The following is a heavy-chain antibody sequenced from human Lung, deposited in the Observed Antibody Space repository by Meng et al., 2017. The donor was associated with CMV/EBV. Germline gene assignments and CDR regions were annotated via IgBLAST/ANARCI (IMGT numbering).Heavy chain of an antibody. Sequence: GESLKISCTTSGFTFSNYGMHWVRLAPGKGLEWVAFIRYEGRSKLYADSVKGRFTISRDNSKNTLSMEMNSLRAEDTAVYYCAKDDCDITNCWQYYALDVWGQGTTVTVSS. CDR3: AKDDCDITNCWQYYALDV. D-gene: IGHD2-21*01. V-gene: IGHV3-30*02. CDR1: GFTFSNYG. CDR2: IRYEGRSK. J-gene: IGHJ6*02.